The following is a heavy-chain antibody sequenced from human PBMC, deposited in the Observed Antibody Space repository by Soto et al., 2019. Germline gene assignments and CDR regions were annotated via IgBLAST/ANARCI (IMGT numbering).Heavy chain of an antibody. V-gene: IGHV1-18*01. CDR2: VNGYNGYT. Sequence: QVQLVQSGTEVKKPGASVKVSCKASGYTFSTYVISWLRQAPGQGPEWMGWVNGYNGYTKYAEKFQGRVTMTTATSTSTAYMELWSLRSDDTAVYYCARDDKTWFDPWGQGTLVSVSS. J-gene: IGHJ5*02. CDR1: GYTFSTYV. CDR3: ARDDKTWFDP.